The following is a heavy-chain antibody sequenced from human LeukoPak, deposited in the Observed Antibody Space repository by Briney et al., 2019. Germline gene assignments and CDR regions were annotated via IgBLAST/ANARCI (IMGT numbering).Heavy chain of an antibody. CDR2: INHSGST. J-gene: IGHJ5*02. V-gene: IGHV4-34*01. CDR1: GGSFSGYY. D-gene: IGHD2-2*01. CDR3: ARALHYDPIVVPWFDP. Sequence: TSETLSLTCAVYGGSFSGYYWSWIRQPPGKGLEWIGEINHSGSTNYNPSLKSRVTISVDTSKNQFSLKLSSVTAADTAVYYCARALHYDPIVVPWFDPWGQGTLVTVSS.